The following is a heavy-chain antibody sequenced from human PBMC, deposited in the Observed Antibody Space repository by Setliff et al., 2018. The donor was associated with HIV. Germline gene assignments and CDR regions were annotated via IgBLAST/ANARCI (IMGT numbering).Heavy chain of an antibody. CDR2: INHSGST. J-gene: IGHJ6*03. D-gene: IGHD6-19*01. CDR1: GFTFSSFG. Sequence: PGGSLRLSCAASGFTFSSFGMHWVRQAPGKGLEWIGEINHSGSTNYNPSVKGRFIISRDDSKNSLHLQMNSLKTEDTAVYYCATLSGYSSGWYDFGRIASGGYYSMDVWGKGTAVTVSS. V-gene: IGHV3-72*01. CDR3: ATLSGYSSGWYDFGRIASGGYYSMDV.